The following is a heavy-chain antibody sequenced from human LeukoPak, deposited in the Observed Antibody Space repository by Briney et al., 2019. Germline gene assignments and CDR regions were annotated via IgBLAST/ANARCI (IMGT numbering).Heavy chain of an antibody. CDR1: GGSISSYY. V-gene: IGHV4-59*01. CDR3: ARRTTDDDAFDI. D-gene: IGHD4-17*01. CDR2: IYYSGST. J-gene: IGHJ3*02. Sequence: PSETLSLTCTVSGGSISSYYWSWIRQPPGKGLEWIGYIYYSGSTNYNPSLKRRVTISVDTSKNQFSLKLSSVTAADTAVYYCARRTTDDDAFDIWGQGTMVTVSS.